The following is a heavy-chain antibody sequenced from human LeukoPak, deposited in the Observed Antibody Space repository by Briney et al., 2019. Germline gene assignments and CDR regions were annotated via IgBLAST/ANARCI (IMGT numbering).Heavy chain of an antibody. CDR2: IYHSGST. CDR3: ARDRSVSYSSSWTPGVPMYYFDY. J-gene: IGHJ4*02. CDR1: GYSISSGYY. Sequence: SETLSLTCTVSGYSISSGYYWGWIRQPPGKGLEWIGSIYHSGSTYYNPFLKSRVTISVDTSKNQFSLKLSSVTAADTAVYYCARDRSVSYSSSWTPGVPMYYFDYWGQGTLVTVSS. D-gene: IGHD6-13*01. V-gene: IGHV4-38-2*02.